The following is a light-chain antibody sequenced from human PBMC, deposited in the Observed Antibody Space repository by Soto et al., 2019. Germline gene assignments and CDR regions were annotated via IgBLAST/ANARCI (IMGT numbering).Light chain of an antibody. J-gene: IGKJ3*01. V-gene: IGKV1-9*01. CDR3: QKLNSFHIP. Sequence: IQLTQSPSSLSASVGDRVTISCRASQGIANFLAWYQQKPGKAPKLLIYGASTLQSGVPSRFSGSGSGTDLTVTVRSLLPEDFTTCSWQKLNSFHIPLGPGTKVYI. CDR2: GAS. CDR1: QGIANF.